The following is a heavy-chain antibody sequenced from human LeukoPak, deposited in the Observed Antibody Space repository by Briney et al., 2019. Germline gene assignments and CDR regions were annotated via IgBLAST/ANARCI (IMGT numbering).Heavy chain of an antibody. D-gene: IGHD2-8*01. CDR1: GGSISSYY. Sequence: SETLSLTCTVSGGSISSYYWSWIRQPPGKGLVWIGYIYYSGSTNYNPSLKSRVTISVDTSKNHFSLKLSSVTAADTAVYYCARAPNGFGAFDIWGPGTMVTVSS. CDR2: IYYSGST. J-gene: IGHJ3*02. V-gene: IGHV4-59*01. CDR3: ARAPNGFGAFDI.